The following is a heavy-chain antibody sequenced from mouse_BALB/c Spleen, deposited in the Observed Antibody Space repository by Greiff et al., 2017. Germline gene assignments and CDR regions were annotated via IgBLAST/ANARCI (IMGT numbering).Heavy chain of an antibody. J-gene: IGHJ4*01. Sequence: QVQLQQSGAELVRPGSSVKISCKASGYAFSSYWMHWVKQRPGQGLEWIGEINPSNGRTNYNEKFKSKATLTVDKSSSTAYMQLSSLTSEDSAVYYCARLGGNYPMDYWGQGTSVTVSS. CDR1: GYAFSSYW. CDR2: INPSNGRT. CDR3: ARLGGNYPMDY. V-gene: IGHV1S81*02. D-gene: IGHD2-1*01.